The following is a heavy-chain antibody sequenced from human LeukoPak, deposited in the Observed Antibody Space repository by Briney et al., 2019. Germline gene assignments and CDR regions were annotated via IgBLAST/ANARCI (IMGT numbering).Heavy chain of an antibody. Sequence: GGSLRLSCSASGFVFSDYPLHWIRQSPGKGPEWVAVISFDGSHQYYADSVKGRFTVSRDTSKNTLFLQMNSLRAEDTAVYYCAKTRPLDSSSWSHGDYWGQGTLVTVSS. CDR1: GFVFSDYP. CDR2: ISFDGSHQ. V-gene: IGHV3-30*07. D-gene: IGHD6-13*01. J-gene: IGHJ4*02. CDR3: AKTRPLDSSSWSHGDY.